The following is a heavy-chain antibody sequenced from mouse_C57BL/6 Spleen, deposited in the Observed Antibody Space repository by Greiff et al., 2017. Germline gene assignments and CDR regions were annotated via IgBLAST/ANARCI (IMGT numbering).Heavy chain of an antibody. CDR1: GYTFTDYY. V-gene: IGHV1-19*01. Sequence: VQLKQSGPVLVKPGASVKMSCKASGYTFTDYYMNWVKQSHGKSLEWIGVINPYNGGTSYNQKFKGKATLTVDKSSSTAYMELNSLTSEDSAVYYCARGPSEDWFAYWGQGTLVTVSA. J-gene: IGHJ3*01. CDR2: INPYNGGT. CDR3: ARGPSEDWFAY.